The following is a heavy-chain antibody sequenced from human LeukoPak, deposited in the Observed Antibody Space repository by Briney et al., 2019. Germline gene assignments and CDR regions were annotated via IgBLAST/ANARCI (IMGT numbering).Heavy chain of an antibody. J-gene: IGHJ4*02. V-gene: IGHV3-30*03. CDR3: ARGQRAAAGFDS. D-gene: IGHD6-13*01. Sequence: GGSLRLSCAASGITFSTHGMHWVRQAPGKGLEWVAFVSYDGSKKYYADSVKGRFTISRDNSKKKLYLQMNSLRAEDTAVYYCARGQRAAAGFDSWGQGTLVTVSS. CDR1: GITFSTHG. CDR2: VSYDGSKK.